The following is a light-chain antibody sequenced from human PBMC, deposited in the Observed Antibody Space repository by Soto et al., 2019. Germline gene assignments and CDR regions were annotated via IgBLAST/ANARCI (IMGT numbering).Light chain of an antibody. CDR1: SSNIESNF. CDR3: ASGDDSLSGVV. J-gene: IGLJ2*01. Sequence: QSVLTQTPSASGTPGQRVTISCSGSSSNIESNFVYWYQHLPGTAPKVLIYSDNRRPSGVPDRFSGAKSGTSASLAISGRRSEEEADDFCASGDDSLSGVVFGGGTKLTVL. CDR2: SDN. V-gene: IGLV1-47*02.